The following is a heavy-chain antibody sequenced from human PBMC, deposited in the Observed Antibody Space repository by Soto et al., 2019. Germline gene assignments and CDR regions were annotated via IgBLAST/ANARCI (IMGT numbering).Heavy chain of an antibody. Sequence: QVQLVQSGAEVKKPGSSVTVSCKASGGTFGNSAISWVRQAPGQGLEWMGGISPIFPTPDYAQKFQGRVTITADESTTTAYMELTSLRSEDTAVYFCARDKDRQQLGGNYYYGMDVWGQGTTVTVSS. CDR1: GGTFGNSA. CDR2: ISPIFPTP. CDR3: ARDKDRQQLGGNYYYGMDV. V-gene: IGHV1-69*12. D-gene: IGHD1-1*01. J-gene: IGHJ6*02.